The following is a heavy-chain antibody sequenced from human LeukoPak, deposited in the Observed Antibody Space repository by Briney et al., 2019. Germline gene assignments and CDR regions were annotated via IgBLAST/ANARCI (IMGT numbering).Heavy chain of an antibody. J-gene: IGHJ5*02. V-gene: IGHV4-59*01. CDR2: IYYSGST. CDR1: GGSISSYY. Sequence: SETLSLTCTVSGGSISSYYWSWIRQLPGKGLEWIGYIYYSGSTNYNTPPQSRVTISVDTSNNQSSLQLRSVSDADTAVYYCARVLSDYVVYVALEGWFDPWGRGTLVTVSS. CDR3: ARVLSDYVVYVALEGWFDP. D-gene: IGHD4-17*01.